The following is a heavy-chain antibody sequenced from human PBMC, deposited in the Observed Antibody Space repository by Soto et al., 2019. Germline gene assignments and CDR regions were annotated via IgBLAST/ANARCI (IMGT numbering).Heavy chain of an antibody. Sequence: EVQLVESGGGLVQPGGSLRLSCAASGFTFSSYWMSWVRQAPGKGLEWVANIKQDGSEKYYVDSVKGRFTISRDNAKNSLYLQMNSLRAEDTAVYYCAREGYTIAAAAKGGYWGQGTLVTVSS. V-gene: IGHV3-7*01. D-gene: IGHD6-13*01. CDR1: GFTFSSYW. CDR2: IKQDGSEK. J-gene: IGHJ4*02. CDR3: AREGYTIAAAAKGGY.